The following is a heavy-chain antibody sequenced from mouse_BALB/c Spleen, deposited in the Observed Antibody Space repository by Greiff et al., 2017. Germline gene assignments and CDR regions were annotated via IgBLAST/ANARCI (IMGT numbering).Heavy chain of an antibody. V-gene: IGHV3-2*02. J-gene: IGHJ3*01. Sequence: EVQLVESGPGLVKPSQSLSLTCTVTGYSITSDYAWNWIRQFPGNKLEWMGYISYSGSTSYNPSLKSRISITRDTSKNQFFLQLNSVTTEDTATYYCARRLYDYDFSWFAYWGQGTLVTVSA. D-gene: IGHD2-4*01. CDR2: ISYSGST. CDR3: ARRLYDYDFSWFAY. CDR1: GYSITSDYA.